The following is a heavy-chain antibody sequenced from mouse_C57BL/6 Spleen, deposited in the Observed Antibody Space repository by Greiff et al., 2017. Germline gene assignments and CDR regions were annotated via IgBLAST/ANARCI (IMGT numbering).Heavy chain of an antibody. Sequence: QVQLKQSGPELVKPGASVKISCKASGYAFSSSWMNWVKQRPGKGLEWIGRIYPGDGDTNYNGKFKGKATLTADKSSSTAYMQLSSLTSEDSAVYFCARGGTAHAMDDWGQGTTVTVSS. D-gene: IGHD1-2*01. J-gene: IGHJ4*01. CDR2: IYPGDGDT. CDR1: GYAFSSSW. V-gene: IGHV1-82*01. CDR3: ARGGTAHAMDD.